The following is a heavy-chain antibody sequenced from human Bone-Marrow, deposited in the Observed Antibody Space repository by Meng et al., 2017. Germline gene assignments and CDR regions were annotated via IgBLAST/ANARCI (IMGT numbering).Heavy chain of an antibody. CDR2: IYYSGST. CDR1: GGSISSYY. J-gene: IGHJ4*02. D-gene: IGHD3-10*01. CDR3: ASTPTYYYGSGSYYYFDY. V-gene: IGHV4-59*01. Sequence: GSLRLSCTVSGGSISSYYWSWIRQPPGKGLEWIGYIYYSGSTNYNPSLKSRVTISIDTSKNQFSLKLSSVTAADTALYYCASTPTYYYGSGSYYYFDYWGQGTLVTVSS.